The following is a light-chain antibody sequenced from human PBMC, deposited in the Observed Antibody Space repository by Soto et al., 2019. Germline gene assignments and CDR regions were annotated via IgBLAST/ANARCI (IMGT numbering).Light chain of an antibody. Sequence: DIQMTQSPSTLSASVGDRVTITCRASQSISSWLAWYQQKPGTAPKLLIYKASSLESGVPSRFSGSGSGTEFTLTISSLQPDDFATYYCQQYNSYWTFGQGTKVDNK. J-gene: IGKJ1*01. V-gene: IGKV1-5*03. CDR3: QQYNSYWT. CDR1: QSISSW. CDR2: KAS.